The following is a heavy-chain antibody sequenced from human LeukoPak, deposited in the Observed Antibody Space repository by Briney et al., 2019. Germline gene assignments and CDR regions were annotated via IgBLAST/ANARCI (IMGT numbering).Heavy chain of an antibody. CDR2: INHSGST. J-gene: IGHJ3*02. CDR1: GGSFSGYY. CDR3: ARVVQGFDDFEI. Sequence: SETLSPTCAVYGGSFSGYYWSWIRQPPGKGLEWIGEINHSGSTNYNPSLKNRVTISVDTSKNQFSLKLSSVTAADTAVYYCARVVQGFDDFEIWGQGTMDTVSS. V-gene: IGHV4-34*01. D-gene: IGHD2-2*01.